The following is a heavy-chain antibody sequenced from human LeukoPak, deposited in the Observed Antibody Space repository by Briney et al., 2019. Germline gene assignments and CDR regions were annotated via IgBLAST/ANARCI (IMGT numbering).Heavy chain of an antibody. Sequence: ASVKVSCKASGYTFTGYYMHWVRQAPGQGLEWMGWINPNSGGTNYAQKFQGRATMTRDTSISTAYMELSRLRSDDTAVYYCARASQYDSSGYLVSYWGQGTLVTVSS. D-gene: IGHD3-22*01. CDR1: GYTFTGYY. CDR2: INPNSGGT. V-gene: IGHV1-2*02. J-gene: IGHJ4*02. CDR3: ARASQYDSSGYLVSY.